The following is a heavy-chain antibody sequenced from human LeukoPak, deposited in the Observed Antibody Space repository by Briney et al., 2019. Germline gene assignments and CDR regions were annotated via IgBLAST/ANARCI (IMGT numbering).Heavy chain of an antibody. CDR2: IIPIFGTA. D-gene: IGHD3-22*01. CDR1: GGTFSSYA. J-gene: IGHJ3*02. V-gene: IGHV1-69*05. Sequence: GASVKVTCKASGGTFSSYAISWVRQAPGQGLEWMGGIIPIFGTANYAQKFQGRVTMTRDTSTSTVYMELSSLRSEDTAVYYCARDSTIYPGSVVVIPRGAFDIWGQGTMVTVSS. CDR3: ARDSTIYPGSVVVIPRGAFDI.